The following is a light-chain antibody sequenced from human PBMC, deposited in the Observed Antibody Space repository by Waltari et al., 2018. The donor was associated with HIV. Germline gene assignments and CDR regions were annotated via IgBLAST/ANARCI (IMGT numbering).Light chain of an antibody. CDR2: AAS. CDR3: QQYNSWPPRFT. Sequence: EIVMTQSPPPLSASPGERAVLSCMASQSVSSTLAWYQQTPGQAPRLLIDAASTTATGIPPRFRGSGSGTEFTLTISGLQSEDFALYYCQQYNSWPPRFTFGPGTKV. V-gene: IGKV3-15*01. CDR1: QSVSST. J-gene: IGKJ3*01.